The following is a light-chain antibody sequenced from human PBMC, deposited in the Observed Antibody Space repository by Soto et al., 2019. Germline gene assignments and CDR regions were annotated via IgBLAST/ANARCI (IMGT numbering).Light chain of an antibody. CDR1: SSNIGSNA. CDR3: EPWDDGLNGPV. CDR2: NDN. J-gene: IGLJ3*02. V-gene: IGLV1-44*01. Sequence: QSVLTQPPSASGTPGQRVTISCSGSSSNIGSNAVSWYQHLPGAAPRLLIYNDNQRPSGVPARFSGSRSGTSASLAISGLQADDEADYYCEPWDDGLNGPVFGGGTKLTVL.